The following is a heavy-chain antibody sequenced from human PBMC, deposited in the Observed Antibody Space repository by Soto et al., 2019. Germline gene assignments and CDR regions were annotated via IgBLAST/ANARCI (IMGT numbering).Heavy chain of an antibody. CDR2: IYYSGTT. J-gene: IGHJ5*02. CDR1: GDSISNYY. CDR3: ARQLIP. V-gene: IGHV4-59*08. Sequence: QVQLQESGPGLVKPSETLSLTCTVSGDSISNYYWTWIRQPPGKGLEWIGYIYYSGTTNYNPSLSSPXTISVDTSKNQFSLKLSSVTAADTAVYYCARQLIPWGQGTLVTVSS.